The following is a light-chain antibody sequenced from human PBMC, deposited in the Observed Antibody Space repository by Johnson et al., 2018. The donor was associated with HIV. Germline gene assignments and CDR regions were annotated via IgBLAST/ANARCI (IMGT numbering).Light chain of an antibody. Sequence: QSVLTQPPSVSSAPGQKVTISCSGSSSNIGNNYVSWYQQLPGTAPKLLIYEKNKRPSGIPDRFSASKSGTSATLDITGLQTGDEADYYCGTWDNSLSTGGVFGTGTKATVL. CDR2: EKN. CDR1: SSNIGNNY. J-gene: IGLJ1*01. CDR3: GTWDNSLSTGGV. V-gene: IGLV1-51*02.